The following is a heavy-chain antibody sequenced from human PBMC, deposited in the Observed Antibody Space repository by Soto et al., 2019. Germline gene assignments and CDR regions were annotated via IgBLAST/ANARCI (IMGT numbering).Heavy chain of an antibody. Sequence: WGSLLLSCASSVFTFDDYTMHWVRQAPGRGLEWVSLISWDGGSTYYADSVKGRFTISRDNSKNSLYLQMNSLRTEDTALYYCAKDYYDFWSGYYGIDYWGQGTLVTVSS. CDR3: AKDYYDFWSGYYGIDY. J-gene: IGHJ4*02. CDR2: ISWDGGST. CDR1: VFTFDDYT. V-gene: IGHV3-43*01. D-gene: IGHD3-3*01.